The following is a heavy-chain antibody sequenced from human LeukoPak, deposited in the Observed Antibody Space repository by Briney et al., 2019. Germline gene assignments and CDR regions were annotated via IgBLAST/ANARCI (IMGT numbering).Heavy chain of an antibody. CDR1: GFTFSDST. D-gene: IGHD3-10*01. CDR2: SRSKANNYAI. Sequence: GGSLKLSCTASGFTFSASGFTFSDSTLHWVRQASGKGLEWVGRSRSKANNYAIAYATSVQGRFTISRDDSKNTAYLQMNSLKTEDTALYYCTSEGTRWGQGTVVSVSS. V-gene: IGHV3-73*01. J-gene: IGHJ4*02. CDR3: TSEGTR.